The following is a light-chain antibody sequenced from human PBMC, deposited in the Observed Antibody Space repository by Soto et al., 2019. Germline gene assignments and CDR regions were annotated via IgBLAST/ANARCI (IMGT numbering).Light chain of an antibody. V-gene: IGKV3-11*01. Sequence: EIVLTQSPDTLSLSPGERATLSCRASQSVRSSLAWYQQKPGQAPRLLIYDASNRATGIPARFSGSGSETDFPLNISSLEPEEFAVYYRQQRRNWPPEVTVGPGTKVDIK. CDR3: QQRRNWPPEVT. CDR2: DAS. CDR1: QSVRSS. J-gene: IGKJ3*01.